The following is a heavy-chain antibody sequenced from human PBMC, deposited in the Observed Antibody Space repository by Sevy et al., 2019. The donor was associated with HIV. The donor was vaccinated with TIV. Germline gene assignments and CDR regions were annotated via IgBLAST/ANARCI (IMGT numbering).Heavy chain of an antibody. CDR3: AGGADSRFGELFGAFDI. V-gene: IGHV3-30*04. J-gene: IGHJ3*02. CDR1: GFTFSSYA. Sequence: GESLKISCAASGFTFSSYAMHWVRQAPGKGLEWVAVISYDGSNKYYADSVRGRFTISRDNSKNTLYLQMNSLRAEDTAVYYCAGGADSRFGELFGAFDIWGQGTMVTVSS. CDR2: ISYDGSNK. D-gene: IGHD3-10*01.